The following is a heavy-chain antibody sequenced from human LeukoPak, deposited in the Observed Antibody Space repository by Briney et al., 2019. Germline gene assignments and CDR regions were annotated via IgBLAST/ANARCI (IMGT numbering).Heavy chain of an antibody. J-gene: IGHJ4*02. D-gene: IGHD3-22*01. CDR3: ARANYYDSSGYYTY. Sequence: GASVKVSCKASGGTFSSYAISWVRQAPGQGLEWMGGIIPIFGTANYAQKFQGRVTITADESTSTAYMELSSLRSEDTAVYYCARANYYDSSGYYTYWGQGTLVTVSS. CDR1: GGTFSSYA. CDR2: IIPIFGTA. V-gene: IGHV1-69*13.